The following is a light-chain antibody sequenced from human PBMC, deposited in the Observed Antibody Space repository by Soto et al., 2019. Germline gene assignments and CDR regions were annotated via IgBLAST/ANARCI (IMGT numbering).Light chain of an antibody. CDR1: QSVSSY. V-gene: IGKV3-11*01. CDR2: DAS. CDR3: QHRSNWPLT. J-gene: IGKJ4*01. Sequence: EIVLTQSPATLSLSPGERATLSCRASQSVSSYLGWYQQKPGQAPRLLIYDASNRATGIPARVSGSGSGTDFTLTISSLEPEDFAVYYGQHRSNWPLTFGGGTKVEIK.